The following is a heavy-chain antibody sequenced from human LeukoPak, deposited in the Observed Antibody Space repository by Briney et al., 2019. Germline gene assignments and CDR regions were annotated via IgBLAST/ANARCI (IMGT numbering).Heavy chain of an antibody. J-gene: IGHJ6*02. CDR1: GGSFSGYY. Sequence: PSETLSLTCAVYGGSFSGYYWSWIRQPPGKGLEWIGEINHSGSTNYNPSLKSRVTISVDTSENQFSLKLSSVTAADTAVYYCAPPPYGDYGSRMYGMDVWGQGTTVTVSS. CDR3: APPPYGDYGSRMYGMDV. D-gene: IGHD4-17*01. CDR2: INHSGST. V-gene: IGHV4-34*01.